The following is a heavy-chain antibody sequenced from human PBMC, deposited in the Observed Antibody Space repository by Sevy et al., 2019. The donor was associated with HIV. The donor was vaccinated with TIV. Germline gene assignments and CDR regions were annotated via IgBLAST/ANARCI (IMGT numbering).Heavy chain of an antibody. CDR1: GFTFNDYA. D-gene: IGHD3-3*01. J-gene: IGHJ4*02. CDR3: ARAPEGFNIKSPDY. CDR2: ISYDGSEK. V-gene: IGHV3-30-3*01. Sequence: GESLKISCEASGFTFNDYAMCWVRQAPGKGLEWVAVISYDGSEKYYADSVRGRFTLSRDKSTNTVQLQMNSLRPEDTAVYYCARAPEGFNIKSPDYWGQGTLVTVSS.